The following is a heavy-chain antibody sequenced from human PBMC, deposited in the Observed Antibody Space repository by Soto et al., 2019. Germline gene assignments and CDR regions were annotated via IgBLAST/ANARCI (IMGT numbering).Heavy chain of an antibody. CDR2: IRGKANSYAT. CDR1: GFTFSGSA. D-gene: IGHD3-9*01. J-gene: IGHJ6*02. CDR3: TSTYDILTGYYHYYYYGMDV. Sequence: SLRLSCASSGFTFSGSAMHWVRQASGKGLEWVGRIRGKANSYATAYAASVKGRFTISRDDSKNTAYLQMNSLKTEDTAVYYCTSTYDILTGYYHYYYYGMDVWGQGTTVTVSS. V-gene: IGHV3-73*01.